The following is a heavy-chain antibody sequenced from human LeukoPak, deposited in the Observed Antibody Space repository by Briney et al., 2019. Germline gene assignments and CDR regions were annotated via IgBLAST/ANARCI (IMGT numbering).Heavy chain of an antibody. CDR3: ARLYYNFWSAFDY. CDR1: GYRFTSYW. D-gene: IGHD3-3*01. CDR2: IYPGDSDT. V-gene: IGHV5-51*01. J-gene: IGHJ4*02. Sequence: GESLKISCKGSGYRFTSYWIGWVRQMPGKGLEWMGIIYPGDSDTRYSPSFQGQITISADKSISTAYLQWSSLKASDTAMYYCARLYYNFWSAFDYWGQGTLVTVSS.